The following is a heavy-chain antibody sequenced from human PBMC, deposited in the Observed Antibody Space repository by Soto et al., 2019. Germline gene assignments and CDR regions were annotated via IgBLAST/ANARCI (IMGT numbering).Heavy chain of an antibody. CDR3: ARCPRLRFLEWLDHAVRYFDL. D-gene: IGHD3-3*01. Sequence: QVQLQESGPGLVKPSGTLSLTCAVSGGSISSSNWWRWVRQPPGKGLEWIGEIYHSGSTNYNPSLKSRVTISVDKSKNQFSLKLSSATAADTAVYYCARCPRLRFLEWLDHAVRYFDLWGRGTLVTVSS. V-gene: IGHV4-4*02. CDR2: IYHSGST. CDR1: GGSISSSNW. J-gene: IGHJ2*01.